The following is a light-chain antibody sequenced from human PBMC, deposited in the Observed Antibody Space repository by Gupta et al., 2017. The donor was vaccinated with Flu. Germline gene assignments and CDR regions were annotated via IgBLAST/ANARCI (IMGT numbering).Light chain of an antibody. V-gene: IGLV1-51*01. CDR2: DNN. Sequence: VTISRSGSSSNIGNNYVSWYQQLPGTAPKLLIYDNNKRPSGIPDRFSGSKSGTSATLGITGLQTGDEADYYCGTWDSSLSALVVFGGGTKLTVL. J-gene: IGLJ2*01. CDR3: GTWDSSLSALVV. CDR1: SSNIGNNY.